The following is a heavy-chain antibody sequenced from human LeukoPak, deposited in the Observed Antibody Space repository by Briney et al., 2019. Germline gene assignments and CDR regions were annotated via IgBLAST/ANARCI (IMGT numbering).Heavy chain of an antibody. CDR1: GYTFTSYG. J-gene: IGHJ3*02. CDR2: ISAYNGNT. Sequence: ASVKVSCKASGYTFTSYGISWVRQAPGQGLEWMGWISAYNGNTNYAQKLQGRVTMTTDTSTSTAYMELRSLRSDDTAVYYCARDGDYVWGSYRQDAFDIWGQGTMVTVSS. D-gene: IGHD3-16*02. V-gene: IGHV1-18*01. CDR3: ARDGDYVWGSYRQDAFDI.